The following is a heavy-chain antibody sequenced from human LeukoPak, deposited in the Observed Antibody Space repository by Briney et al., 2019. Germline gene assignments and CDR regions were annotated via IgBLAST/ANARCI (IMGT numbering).Heavy chain of an antibody. J-gene: IGHJ4*02. CDR3: ARLNNRVLFDS. CDR1: GDSISSSY. Sequence: SETLSLTCAVSGDSISSSYWSWIRQPAGKGLEWIRRIYSSGITNYNPSLNSRVTMSLDTSKNQFSLKLNSVTAADTALYYCARLNNRVLFDSWGQGTLVTVSS. D-gene: IGHD1-14*01. V-gene: IGHV4-4*07. CDR2: IYSSGIT.